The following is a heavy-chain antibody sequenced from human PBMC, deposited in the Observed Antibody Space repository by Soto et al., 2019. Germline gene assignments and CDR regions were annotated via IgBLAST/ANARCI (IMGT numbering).Heavy chain of an antibody. J-gene: IGHJ6*04. V-gene: IGHV4-31*03. CDR1: GGSISSGGYY. D-gene: IGHD3-16*02. CDR2: IYYSGST. Sequence: SETLSLTCTVSGGSISSGGYYWSWIHQHPGKGLEWIGYIYYSGSTYYNPSLKSRVTISVDTSKNQFSLKLSSVTAADTAVYYCARGVPQKIMITFGGVIDGKDVWGKGTTVTVSS. CDR3: ARGVPQKIMITFGGVIDGKDV.